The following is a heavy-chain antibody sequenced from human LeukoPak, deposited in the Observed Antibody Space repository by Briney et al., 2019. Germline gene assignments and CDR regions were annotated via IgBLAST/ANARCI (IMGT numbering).Heavy chain of an antibody. J-gene: IGHJ4*02. CDR1: GGSISSYY. CDR3: ASPSPYSSSRDY. D-gene: IGHD6-6*01. Sequence: SETLSLTCTVSGGSISSYYWSWIRQPPGKGLEWIGYIYYSGSTNYNPSLKSRVTISVDTSKNQFSLKLSSVTAADTAVYYCASPSPYSSSRDYWGQGTLVTVSS. V-gene: IGHV4-59*01. CDR2: IYYSGST.